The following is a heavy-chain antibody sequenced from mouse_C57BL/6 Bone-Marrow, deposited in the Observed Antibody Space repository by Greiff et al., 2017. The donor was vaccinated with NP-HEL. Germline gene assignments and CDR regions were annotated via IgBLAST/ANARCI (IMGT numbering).Heavy chain of an antibody. D-gene: IGHD1-1*01. CDR3: TTLIIPSRY. Sequence: EVKLMESGAELVRPGASVKLSCTASGFNIKDDYMHWVKQRPEQGLEWIGWIDPENGDTEYASKFQGKATITADTSSNTAYLQLSSLTSEDTAVYYCTTLIIPSRYWGQGTTLTVSS. V-gene: IGHV14-4*01. CDR1: GFNIKDDY. J-gene: IGHJ2*01. CDR2: IDPENGDT.